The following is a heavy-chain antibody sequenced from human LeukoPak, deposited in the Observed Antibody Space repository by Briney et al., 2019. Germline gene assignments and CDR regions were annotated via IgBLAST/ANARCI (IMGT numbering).Heavy chain of an antibody. CDR1: GGSISSYY. J-gene: IGHJ4*02. Sequence: KASETLSLTCTVSGGSISSYYWSWIRQPPGKGLEWIGYIYYSGSTNYNPSLKSRVTISVDTSKNQFSLKLSSVTAADTAVYYCARAGIAVAGTGYDYWGQGTLVTVSS. V-gene: IGHV4-59*01. CDR2: IYYSGST. D-gene: IGHD6-19*01. CDR3: ARAGIAVAGTGYDY.